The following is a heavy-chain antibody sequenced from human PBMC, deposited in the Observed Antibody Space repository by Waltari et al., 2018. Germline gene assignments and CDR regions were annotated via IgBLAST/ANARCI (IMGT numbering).Heavy chain of an antibody. D-gene: IGHD6-13*01. V-gene: IGHV2-70*04. J-gene: IGHJ4*02. CDR1: GFSLSTSGMR. Sequence: QVTLKESGPALVKPTQTLTLTCTFSGFSLSTSGMRVSWIRQPPGKALEWLARIDWDDDKFYSTSLQPRLTISKDTSKNQVVLTMTNMDPVDTATYYCARSPSIAAADPFDYWGQGTLVTVSS. CDR3: ARSPSIAAADPFDY. CDR2: IDWDDDK.